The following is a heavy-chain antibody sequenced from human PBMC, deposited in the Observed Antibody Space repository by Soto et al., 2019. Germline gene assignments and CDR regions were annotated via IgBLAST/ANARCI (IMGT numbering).Heavy chain of an antibody. CDR3: PRDHSAPPWERDLATILYGMDA. D-gene: IGHD5-12*01. Sequence: GGSLRLSCAASGFTFSSYSMNWVRQAPGKGLEWVSSISSSSSYIYYADSVKGRFTISRDNAKNSLYLQMNSLRAEDTAVEYCPRDHSAPPWERDLATILYGMDAWGEGTTVSV. CDR1: GFTFSSYS. J-gene: IGHJ6*02. CDR2: ISSSSSYI. V-gene: IGHV3-21*01.